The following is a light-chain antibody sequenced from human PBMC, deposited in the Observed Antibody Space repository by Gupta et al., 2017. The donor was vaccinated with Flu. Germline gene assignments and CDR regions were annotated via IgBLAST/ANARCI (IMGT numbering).Light chain of an antibody. CDR3: QQYGSSPWT. Sequence: EIVLTQSPGPLSLSPGERATLSCRASQSVSSSYLAWYQQKPGQAPRLLIYGASSRATGIPDRFSGRGAGTDFTITISRLEPEDFAVYYCQQYGSSPWTFGQGTKVEIK. V-gene: IGKV3-20*01. J-gene: IGKJ1*01. CDR2: GAS. CDR1: QSVSSSY.